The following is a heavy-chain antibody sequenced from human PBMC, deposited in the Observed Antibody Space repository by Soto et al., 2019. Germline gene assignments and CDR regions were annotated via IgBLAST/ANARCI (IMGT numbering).Heavy chain of an antibody. J-gene: IGHJ3*02. CDR3: AKFQVWGDAFDI. Sequence: GGSLRLSCAASGFTFSTYDMTWVRQAPGKGLEWVSTITRSGARTYDADSVKGRFTLSRDNSKNALYLQMNSLRAEDTAVYYCAKFQVWGDAFDIWGQGTMVTVSS. CDR1: GFTFSTYD. D-gene: IGHD1-26*01. CDR2: ITRSGART. V-gene: IGHV3-23*01.